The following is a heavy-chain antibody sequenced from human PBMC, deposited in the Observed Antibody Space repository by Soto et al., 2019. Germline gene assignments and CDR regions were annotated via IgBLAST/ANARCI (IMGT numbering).Heavy chain of an antibody. CDR2: IYWDDDK. V-gene: IGHV2-5*02. CDR3: AHGVGSGNSAYFHH. D-gene: IGHD3-3*01. J-gene: IGHJ1*01. Sequence: QITLKESGPPLVKPTQTLTLTCTFSGFSLTTDGVGVGWIRQPPGKALEWLAVIYWDDDKRYSPSLKSRLTITKDTSKNQVVLTMTNMDPVDTATYYCAHGVGSGNSAYFHHWGQGTLVTVSS. CDR1: GFSLTTDGVG.